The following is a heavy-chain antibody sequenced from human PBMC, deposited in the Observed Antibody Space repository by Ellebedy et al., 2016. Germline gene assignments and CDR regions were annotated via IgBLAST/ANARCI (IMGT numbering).Heavy chain of an antibody. CDR2: IKSKTDGGAA. Sequence: GESLKISCAASGFTFSNAWMNWVRQAPGKGLEWVGRIKSKTDGGAADYAAPVKGRFTISRDDSKNTLYLQMNSLKTEDTAVYFCTTVYRYNYDAVWGQGPLVTVSS. CDR1: GFTFSNAW. V-gene: IGHV3-15*01. D-gene: IGHD5-18*01. J-gene: IGHJ4*02. CDR3: TTVYRYNYDAV.